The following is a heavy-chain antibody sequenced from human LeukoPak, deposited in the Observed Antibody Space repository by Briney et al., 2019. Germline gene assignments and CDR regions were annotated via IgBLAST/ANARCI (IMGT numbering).Heavy chain of an antibody. J-gene: IGHJ4*02. D-gene: IGHD3-10*01. V-gene: IGHV4-59*01. CDR1: GGSISSYY. CDR2: IYYSGST. Sequence: SETLSLTCTVSGGSISSYYWSWIRQPPGKGLEWIRYIYYSGSTNYNPSLKSRVTISVDTSKNQFSLKLSSVTAADTAVYYCARATLRTMVRGVIFDYWGQGTLVTVSS. CDR3: ARATLRTMVRGVIFDY.